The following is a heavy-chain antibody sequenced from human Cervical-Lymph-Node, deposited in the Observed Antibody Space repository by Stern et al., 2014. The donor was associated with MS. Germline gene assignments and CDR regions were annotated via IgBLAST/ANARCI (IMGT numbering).Heavy chain of an antibody. CDR3: ARLGGAQRADFDY. Sequence: VQLVQSGAEVKKPGESLKISCQGSGYSFSTYWIGWVRQMPGKGLECSPSFQGQVTMSADKSISTAYLQWSGLRVSDTATYYCARLGGAQRADFDYWGHGTLVTVSS. J-gene: IGHJ4*01. CDR1: GYSFSTYW. V-gene: IGHV5-51*01. D-gene: IGHD3-16*01.